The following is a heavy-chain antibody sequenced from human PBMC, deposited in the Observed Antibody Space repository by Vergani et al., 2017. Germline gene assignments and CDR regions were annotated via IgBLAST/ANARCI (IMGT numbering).Heavy chain of an antibody. CDR3: AGQLAEMATTLGAPSFDY. CDR2: IIPILGIA. J-gene: IGHJ4*02. V-gene: IGHV1-69*02. CDR1: GGTFSSYT. Sequence: QVQLVQSGAEVKKPGSSVKVSCKASGGTFSSYTISWVRQAPGQGLEWMGRIIPILGIANYAQKFQGRVTITADKSTSTAYMELSSLRSEDTAVYYCAGQLAEMATTLGAPSFDYWGQGTLVTVSS. D-gene: IGHD5-24*01.